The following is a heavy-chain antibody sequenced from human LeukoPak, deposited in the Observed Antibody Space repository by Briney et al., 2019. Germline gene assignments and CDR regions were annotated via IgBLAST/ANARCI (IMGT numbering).Heavy chain of an antibody. D-gene: IGHD3-9*01. CDR3: ARDLQAGRNYDILTGYDPYYFDY. J-gene: IGHJ4*02. V-gene: IGHV1-18*01. Sequence: ASVKVSCKASGYTFTSYGISWVRQAPGQGLEWMGWISAYNGNTNYAQKLQGRVTMTTDTSTSTAYMELRSLRSDDTAVYYCARDLQAGRNYDILTGYDPYYFDYWGQGTLVTVSS. CDR2: ISAYNGNT. CDR1: GYTFTSYG.